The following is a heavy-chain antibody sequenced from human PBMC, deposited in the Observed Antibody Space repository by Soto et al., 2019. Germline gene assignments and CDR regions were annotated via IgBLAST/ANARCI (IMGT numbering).Heavy chain of an antibody. CDR3: AKYIQGTGSSLVPVDY. V-gene: IGHV3-11*01. D-gene: IGHD6-6*01. CDR2: ISSSGSTI. Sequence: PRGSLRLSCASSGFTFSHYYMSWIRQAPGKGLEWVSCISSSGSTIYYADSVKGRFTISRDNSKDSLYLQMNSLRAEDTAIYYCAKYIQGTGSSLVPVDYWGKGTPVTVSS. J-gene: IGHJ4*02. CDR1: GFTFSHYY.